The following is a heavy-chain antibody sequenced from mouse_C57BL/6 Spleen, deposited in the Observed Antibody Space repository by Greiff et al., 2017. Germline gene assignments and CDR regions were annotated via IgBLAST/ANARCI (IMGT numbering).Heavy chain of an antibody. CDR3: ARNPLYYGNYGGFDY. CDR1: GFSLTSYG. D-gene: IGHD2-1*01. Sequence: VKLMESGPGLVQPSQSLSITCTVSGFSLTSYGVHWVRQSPGKGLEWLGVIWSGGSTDYNAAFISRLSISKDNSKSQVFFKMNSLQADDTAIYYCARNPLYYGNYGGFDYWGQGTTLTVSS. V-gene: IGHV2-2*01. CDR2: IWSGGST. J-gene: IGHJ2*01.